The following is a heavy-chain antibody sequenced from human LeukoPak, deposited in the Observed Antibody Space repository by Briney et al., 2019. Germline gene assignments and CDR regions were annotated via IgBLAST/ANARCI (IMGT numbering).Heavy chain of an antibody. Sequence: SETLSLTCAVYGGSFSGYYWNWIRQPPGKGLEWIGEINHSGSTNYNPSLKRRVTISVDTSKNQFSLKLNSVTAADTAVFYCAANSADYNTLGSSYKVWGQGTLVTVSS. J-gene: IGHJ4*02. CDR3: AANSADYNTLGSSYKV. CDR2: INHSGST. D-gene: IGHD3-10*01. CDR1: GGSFSGYY. V-gene: IGHV4-34*01.